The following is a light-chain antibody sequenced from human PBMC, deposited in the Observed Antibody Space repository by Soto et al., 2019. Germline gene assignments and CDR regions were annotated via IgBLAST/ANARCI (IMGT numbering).Light chain of an antibody. CDR2: AAS. V-gene: IGKV1-27*01. CDR3: QKYSSVPV. Sequence: DIQMTQSPMSLSASVGDRVTITCRASQDIRNFVAWYQQKPGQAPKLLIYAASTLQSGVPSRFSGSGSGTDFTLTIHSLQPEDVATYSCQKYSSVPVFGPGTKVEIK. J-gene: IGKJ3*01. CDR1: QDIRNF.